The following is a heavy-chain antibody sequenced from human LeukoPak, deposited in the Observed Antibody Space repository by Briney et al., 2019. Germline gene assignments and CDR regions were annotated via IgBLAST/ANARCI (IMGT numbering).Heavy chain of an antibody. Sequence: GRSLRLSCAASGFTFSSYGMHWVRQAPGKGLEWVAVIWYDGSNKYYADSVKGRFTISRDNSKNTLYLQINSLRAEDTAVYYCARAVASYYGSGSMNWFDPWGQGTLVTVSS. V-gene: IGHV3-33*01. D-gene: IGHD3-10*01. CDR3: ARAVASYYGSGSMNWFDP. J-gene: IGHJ5*02. CDR1: GFTFSSYG. CDR2: IWYDGSNK.